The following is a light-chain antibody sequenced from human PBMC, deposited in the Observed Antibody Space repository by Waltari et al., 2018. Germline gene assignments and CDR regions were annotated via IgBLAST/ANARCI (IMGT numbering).Light chain of an antibody. V-gene: IGKV3-20*01. CDR2: GAS. CDR3: QHYVRLPVT. Sequence: EIVFTQSPGTLSLFPRERATLSCRASQSVSRYLAWYQQKPGQAPRLLIYGASNRATGIPDRFSGGGSGTDFSLTISRLEPEDFAVYHCQHYVRLPVTFGQGTKVEIK. J-gene: IGKJ1*01. CDR1: QSVSRY.